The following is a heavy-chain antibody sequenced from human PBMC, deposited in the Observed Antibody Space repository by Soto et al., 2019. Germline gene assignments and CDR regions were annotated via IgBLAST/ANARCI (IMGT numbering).Heavy chain of an antibody. Sequence: SETLSLTCTVSGGSISSYYWSWIRQPPGKGLEWIGYIYYSGSTNYNPSLKSRVTISVDTSKNQFSLKLSSVTAADTAVYYCARHPTHYFDYWGQGTLVTVSS. CDR3: ARHPTHYFDY. CDR1: GGSISSYY. CDR2: IYYSGST. J-gene: IGHJ4*02. V-gene: IGHV4-59*08. D-gene: IGHD4-17*01.